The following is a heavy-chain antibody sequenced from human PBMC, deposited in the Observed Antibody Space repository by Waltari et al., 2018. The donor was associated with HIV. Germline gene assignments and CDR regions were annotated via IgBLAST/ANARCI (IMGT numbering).Heavy chain of an antibody. D-gene: IGHD3-3*01. Sequence: QVQLVQSGAEVKKPGSSVTVSCKASGGTFSSYAISWVRQAPGHGLEWMGRIIPILGIANYAQKFQGRVTITADKSTSTAYMELSSLRSEDTAVYYCAREPDYDFWSGYRQYYYYGMDVWGQGTTVTVSS. V-gene: IGHV1-69*04. CDR2: IIPILGIA. J-gene: IGHJ6*02. CDR1: GGTFSSYA. CDR3: AREPDYDFWSGYRQYYYYGMDV.